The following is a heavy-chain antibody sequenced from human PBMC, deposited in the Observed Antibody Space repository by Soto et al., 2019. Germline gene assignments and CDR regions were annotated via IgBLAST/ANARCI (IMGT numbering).Heavy chain of an antibody. D-gene: IGHD4-17*01. CDR2: IIPIFGTA. Sequence: SVKVSCKASGGTFGSYAISWVRQAPGQGLEWMGGIIPIFGTANYAQKFQGRVTITADESTSTAYMELSSLRSEDTAVYYCARDRLRQATVYYNCIGAWDQGTTVTVAS. V-gene: IGHV1-69*13. J-gene: IGHJ6*02. CDR3: ARDRLRQATVYYNCIGA. CDR1: GGTFGSYA.